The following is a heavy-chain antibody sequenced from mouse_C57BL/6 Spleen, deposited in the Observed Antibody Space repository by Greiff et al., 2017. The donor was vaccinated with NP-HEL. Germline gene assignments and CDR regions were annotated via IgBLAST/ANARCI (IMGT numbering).Heavy chain of an antibody. V-gene: IGHV14-4*01. Sequence: EVQLQQSGAELVRPGASVKLSCTASGFNIKDDYMHWVKQRPEQGLEWIGWIDPENGDTEYASKFQGKATITADTSSNTAYLQLSSLPSEDTAVSYCTTPWGASDYWGQGTTLTVSS. D-gene: IGHD4-1*01. CDR3: TTPWGASDY. CDR1: GFNIKDDY. CDR2: IDPENGDT. J-gene: IGHJ2*01.